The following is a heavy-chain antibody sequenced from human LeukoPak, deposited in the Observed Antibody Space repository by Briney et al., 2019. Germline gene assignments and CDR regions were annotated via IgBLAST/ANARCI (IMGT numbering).Heavy chain of an antibody. J-gene: IGHJ4*02. CDR3: AKGKAPIRTAVAGTLDY. Sequence: PGGSLRLSCAASGFTFSSYAMSWVRQAPGKGLEWVAVISYDGSNKYYADSVKGRFTISRDNSKNTLYLQMNSLRAEDTAVYYCAKGKAPIRTAVAGTLDYWGQGTLVTVSS. CDR2: ISYDGSNK. CDR1: GFTFSSYA. V-gene: IGHV3-30*18. D-gene: IGHD6-19*01.